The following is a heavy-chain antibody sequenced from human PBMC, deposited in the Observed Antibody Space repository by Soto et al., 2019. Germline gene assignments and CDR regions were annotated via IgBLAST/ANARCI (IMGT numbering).Heavy chain of an antibody. D-gene: IGHD5-12*01. V-gene: IGHV4-30-2*01. Sequence: QLQLQESGSGLVKPSQTLSLTCAVSGGSISSGCYSWCWIRQPQGKGREGIWYIYISGSTYYNPSLKSQVPISVERSKNQFSLKLSSVTAADTAVYYCSAGGGLPRYYWGQGTLVTVSS. CDR2: IYISGST. CDR3: SAGGGLPRYY. J-gene: IGHJ4*02. CDR1: GGSISSGCYS.